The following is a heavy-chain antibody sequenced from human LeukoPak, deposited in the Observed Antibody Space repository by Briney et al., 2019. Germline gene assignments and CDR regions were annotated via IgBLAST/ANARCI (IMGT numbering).Heavy chain of an antibody. CDR1: GGSFSGYY. Sequence: TSETLSLTCAVYGGSFSGYYWSWIRQPPGKGLEWIGEINHSGSTNYNPSLKSRVTISVDTSKNQFSLKLSSVTAADTAVYYCARGLPYDFWSGYYRTSYYYYMDVWGKGTTVTVSS. CDR2: INHSGST. J-gene: IGHJ6*03. CDR3: ARGLPYDFWSGYYRTSYYYYMDV. V-gene: IGHV4-34*01. D-gene: IGHD3-3*01.